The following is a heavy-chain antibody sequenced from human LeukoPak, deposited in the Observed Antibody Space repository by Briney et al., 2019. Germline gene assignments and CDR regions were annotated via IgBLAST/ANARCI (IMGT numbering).Heavy chain of an antibody. Sequence: GESLKISCKGSGYSFTSYWIGWVRQMPGKGLEWMGIIYPDDSNTIYGPSFQGQVTISADRSINTAYLEWSSLKASDTAIYYCARQGAAGKYYYYYMDVWGKGTTVTVSS. J-gene: IGHJ6*03. D-gene: IGHD6-13*01. V-gene: IGHV5-51*01. CDR1: GYSFTSYW. CDR3: ARQGAAGKYYYYYMDV. CDR2: IYPDDSNT.